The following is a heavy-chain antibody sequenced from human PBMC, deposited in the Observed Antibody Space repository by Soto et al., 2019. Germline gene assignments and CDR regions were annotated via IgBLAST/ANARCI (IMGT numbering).Heavy chain of an antibody. CDR1: GGSISSYY. J-gene: IGHJ4*02. V-gene: IGHV4-59*01. D-gene: IGHD6-19*01. CDR2: IYYSGST. Sequence: SETLSLTCTVSGGSISSYYWSWIRQPPGKGLEWIGYIYYSGSTNYNPSLKSRVTISVDTSKNQFSLKLSSVTAADTAVYYCARSPCLAVADHFDYWGQGNLVTGSS. CDR3: ARSPCLAVADHFDY.